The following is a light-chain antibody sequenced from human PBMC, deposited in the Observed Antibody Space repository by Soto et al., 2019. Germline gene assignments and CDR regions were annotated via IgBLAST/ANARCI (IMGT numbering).Light chain of an antibody. CDR1: QSVFYSSNNKNY. Sequence: DIVMTQSPDSLAVSLGERATINCMSSQSVFYSSNNKNYLAWYQQKPGQPPKLLIYWASTRESGVPDRFSGSGSGTDFTLTISSLQAEDVAVYYCQQYYNTPQFGQGTKVEIK. CDR2: WAS. V-gene: IGKV4-1*01. J-gene: IGKJ1*01. CDR3: QQYYNTPQ.